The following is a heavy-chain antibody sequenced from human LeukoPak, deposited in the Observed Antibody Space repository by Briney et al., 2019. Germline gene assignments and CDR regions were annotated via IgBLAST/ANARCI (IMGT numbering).Heavy chain of an antibody. J-gene: IGHJ4*02. Sequence: KPGESLRISCTGSGYTFTSYWIGWVRQMPGKGLEWMGIIYPGDSDTRYSPSFQGQVTISADKSISTAYLQWSSLKASDTAMYYCARLSTQYGGYRFDYWGQGTLVTVSS. CDR2: IYPGDSDT. CDR1: GYTFTSYW. V-gene: IGHV5-51*03. CDR3: ARLSTQYGGYRFDY. D-gene: IGHD5-12*01.